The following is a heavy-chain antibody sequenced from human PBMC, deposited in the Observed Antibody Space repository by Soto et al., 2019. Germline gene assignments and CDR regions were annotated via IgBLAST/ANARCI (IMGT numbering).Heavy chain of an antibody. V-gene: IGHV4-59*02. CDR1: GDSVRNQY. J-gene: IGHJ6*03. CDR2: IYYSGST. D-gene: IGHD1-7*01. Sequence: SVTLSLTCTVSGDSVRNQYWSLIRQPPGKGLEWIGYIYYSGSTNYNPSLKSRVTISVDTSKNQFSLKLSSVTAADTAVYYCARVNSAGTTRYYYYYMDVWGKGTTDTVSS. CDR3: ARVNSAGTTRYYYYYMDV.